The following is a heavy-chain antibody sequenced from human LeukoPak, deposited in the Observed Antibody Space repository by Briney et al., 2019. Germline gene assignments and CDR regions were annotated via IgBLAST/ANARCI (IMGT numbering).Heavy chain of an antibody. CDR1: GFTFSSYG. D-gene: IGHD6-13*01. Sequence: PGGSLRLSCAASGFTFSSYGMHWARQAPGKGLEWVAFIRYDGSNKYYADSVKGRFTISRDNSKNTLYLQMNSLRAEDTAVYYCAKFLRSSSSWYFFDYWGRGTLVTVSS. V-gene: IGHV3-30*02. CDR3: AKFLRSSSSWYFFDY. CDR2: IRYDGSNK. J-gene: IGHJ4*02.